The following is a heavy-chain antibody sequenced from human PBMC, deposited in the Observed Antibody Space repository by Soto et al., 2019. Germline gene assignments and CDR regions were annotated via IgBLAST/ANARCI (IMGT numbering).Heavy chain of an antibody. CDR2: ISWNSGSI. J-gene: IGHJ3*02. Sequence: EVQLVESGGGLVQPGRSLRLSCAASGFTFDGYTMHWVRQAPGKGLEWVSGISWNSGSIDYADSVKGRFTTSRDNAKNSLYLQMNSLRAEDTALYYCTKDAGRSSSQAFEIWGQGTMVTVSS. CDR3: TKDAGRSSSQAFEI. CDR1: GFTFDGYT. V-gene: IGHV3-9*01. D-gene: IGHD6-13*01.